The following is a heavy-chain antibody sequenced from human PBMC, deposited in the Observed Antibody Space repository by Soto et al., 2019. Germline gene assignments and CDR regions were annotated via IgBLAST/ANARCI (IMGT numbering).Heavy chain of an antibody. CDR1: GGSISSSNYY. V-gene: IGHV4-39*01. CDR3: ATKRPSGSYY. Sequence: QLQLQESGPGLVKASETLSLTCTVSGGSISSSNYYWGWIRQPPGKGLEWIASIYYSGSTYYNPSLESRVTISVDTSKNQFSLKLTYVTAADTAVYSCATKRPSGSYYWGQGTLVTVSS. CDR2: IYYSGST. J-gene: IGHJ4*02.